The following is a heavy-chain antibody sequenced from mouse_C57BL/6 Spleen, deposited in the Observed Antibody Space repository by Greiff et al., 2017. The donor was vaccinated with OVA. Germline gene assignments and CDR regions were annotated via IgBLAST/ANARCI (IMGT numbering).Heavy chain of an antibody. CDR3: ARHRGYYAMDY. Sequence: EVQGVASGGGLVQPGGSLKLSCAASGFTFSDYGMAWVRQAPRTGPEWVAFISNLAYSIYYADTVTGRFTISRENAKNTLYLEMSSLRSEDTAMYYCARHRGYYAMDYWGQGTSVTVSS. V-gene: IGHV5-15*01. CDR1: GFTFSDYG. CDR2: ISNLAYSI. J-gene: IGHJ4*01.